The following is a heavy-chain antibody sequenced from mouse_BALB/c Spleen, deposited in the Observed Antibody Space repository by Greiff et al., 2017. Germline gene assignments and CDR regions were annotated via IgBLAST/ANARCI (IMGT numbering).Heavy chain of an antibody. V-gene: IGHV5-6-3*01. J-gene: IGHJ3*01. CDR2: INSNGGST. Sequence: DVKLVESGGGLVQPGGSLKLSCAASGFTFSSYGMSWVRQTPDKRLELVATINSNGGSTYYPDSVKGRFTISRDNAKNTLYLQMSSLKSEDTAMYYGARGGEYGTWFAYWGQGTLVTVSA. CDR3: ARGGEYGTWFAY. D-gene: IGHD2-1*01. CDR1: GFTFSSYG.